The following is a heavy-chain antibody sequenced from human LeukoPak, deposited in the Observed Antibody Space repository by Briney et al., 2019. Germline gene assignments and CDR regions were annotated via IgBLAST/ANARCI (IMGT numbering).Heavy chain of an antibody. CDR3: ARDPYDSSWGLCYFDY. V-gene: IGHV3-48*03. CDR2: ITNRGSGSTI. D-gene: IGHD3-22*01. J-gene: IGHJ4*02. CDR1: GFTFSSYE. Sequence: GGSLRLSCAASGFTFSSYEMNWVRQAPGKGLEWVSYITNRGSGSTIYYAGSVKGRFTVSRDDAKNSLYLQMNSLGVEDTAVYYCARDPYDSSWGLCYFDYWGQGNLVTVSS.